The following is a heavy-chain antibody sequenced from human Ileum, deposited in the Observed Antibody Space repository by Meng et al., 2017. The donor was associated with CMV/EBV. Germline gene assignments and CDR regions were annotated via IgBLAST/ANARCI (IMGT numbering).Heavy chain of an antibody. CDR3: ARDQSLSVVVDPTAPPDYYGMDV. Sequence: GESLKISCAASGFKFSDYYMTWVRQAPGKGLEWVSYISSSGTTMYYADSVKGRFTISRDNARNSLYLQMDSLRAEDTAVYYCARDQSLSVVVDPTAPPDYYGMDVWGQGTTVTVSS. CDR2: ISSSGTTM. J-gene: IGHJ6*02. V-gene: IGHV3-11*01. CDR1: GFKFSDYY. D-gene: IGHD2-2*01.